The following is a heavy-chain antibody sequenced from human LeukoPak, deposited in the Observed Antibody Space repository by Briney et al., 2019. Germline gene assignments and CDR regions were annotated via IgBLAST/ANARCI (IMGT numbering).Heavy chain of an antibody. Sequence: PSETLSLTCTVSGGSISSSTYYWGWIRQPPGKGLEWIGTMYYSGSTYYNPSLKSRVTMSVDTFNNQFSLKLSSVTAADTAVYYCARQPEFSRSSNDSWGQGTLVTVSS. V-gene: IGHV4-39*01. CDR1: GGSISSSTYY. D-gene: IGHD6-6*01. CDR2: MYYSGST. J-gene: IGHJ4*02. CDR3: ARQPEFSRSSNDS.